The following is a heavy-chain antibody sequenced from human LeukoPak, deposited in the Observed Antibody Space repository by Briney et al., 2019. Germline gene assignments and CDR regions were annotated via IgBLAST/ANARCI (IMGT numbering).Heavy chain of an antibody. CDR3: AGHASSWPYYFDY. CDR2: IKEDGSDK. V-gene: IGHV3-7*01. Sequence: GGSLRLSCATSGFTFNNAWMSWVRQAPGKGLEWVASIKEDGSDKYYLDSVKGRFSISRDNARSSLFLQLNGPRVEDTAVYYCAGHASSWPYYFDYWGQGSLVTVSS. J-gene: IGHJ4*02. CDR1: GFTFNNAW. D-gene: IGHD6-13*01.